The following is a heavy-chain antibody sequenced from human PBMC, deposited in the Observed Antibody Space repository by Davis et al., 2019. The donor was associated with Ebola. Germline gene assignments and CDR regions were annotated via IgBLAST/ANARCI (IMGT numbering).Heavy chain of an antibody. CDR1: GFTFNDYA. Sequence: GESLKISCSASGFTFNDYAMHWVRQAPGRGLDFVSGINDYGTRTHYADSMKGRFTISRDDSKNTLYLQMNSLRAEDIAVYYCTTRLVNHFDHWGQGTLVTVSS. V-gene: IGHV3-64*04. CDR2: INDYGTRT. CDR3: TTRLVNHFDH. D-gene: IGHD3-9*01. J-gene: IGHJ4*02.